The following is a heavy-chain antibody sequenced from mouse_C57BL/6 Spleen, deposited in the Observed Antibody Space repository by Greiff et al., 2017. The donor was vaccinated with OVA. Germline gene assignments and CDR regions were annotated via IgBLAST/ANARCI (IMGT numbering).Heavy chain of an antibody. CDR2: IYPGDGDT. V-gene: IGHV1-82*01. Sequence: QVQLQQSGPELVKPGASVKISCKASGYAFSSSWMNWVKQRPGKGLEWIGRIYPGDGDTNYNGKFKGKATLTADKSSSTAYMQLSSLTSEDSSVYFCARKGDSSRVDYWGQGTTLTVSS. CDR3: ARKGDSSRVDY. J-gene: IGHJ2*01. D-gene: IGHD3-2*02. CDR1: GYAFSSSW.